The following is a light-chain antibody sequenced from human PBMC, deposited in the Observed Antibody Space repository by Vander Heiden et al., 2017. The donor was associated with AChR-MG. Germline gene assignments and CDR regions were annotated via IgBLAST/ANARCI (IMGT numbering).Light chain of an antibody. CDR1: SSNIGRNY. V-gene: IGLV1-51*01. CDR3: GTWDSSLSAYV. CDR2: DNN. J-gene: IGLJ1*01. Sequence: QSVLTQPPSVSAAPGQRVTISCSGTSSNIGRNYVSWYQQFPGAAPQLLIYDNNRRPSEIPDRFSGSKSGPSATLDIAGLQTGDEADYFCGTWDSSLSAYVFGTVTKVSVL.